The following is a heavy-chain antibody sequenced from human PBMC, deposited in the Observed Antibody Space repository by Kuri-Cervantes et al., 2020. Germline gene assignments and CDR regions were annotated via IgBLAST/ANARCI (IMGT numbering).Heavy chain of an antibody. D-gene: IGHD3-3*01. J-gene: IGHJ5*02. Sequence: GESLKISCAASGFTFSSYGMHWVRQAPGKGLVWVSRINSDGSTTTYADSVKGRFTISRDNAKNTLYLQMNSLRAEDTAVYYCARRDFWSTSWFDPWGQGTLVTVSS. CDR3: ARRDFWSTSWFDP. V-gene: IGHV3-74*01. CDR2: INSDGSTT. CDR1: GFTFSSYG.